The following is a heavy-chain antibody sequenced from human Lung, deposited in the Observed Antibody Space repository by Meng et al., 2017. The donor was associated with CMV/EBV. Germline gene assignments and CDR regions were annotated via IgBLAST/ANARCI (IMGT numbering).Heavy chain of an antibody. CDR3: ARSIMVDGSLNYYAMGV. D-gene: IGHD2-8*01. V-gene: IGHV5-51*01. Sequence: XVSXXGSGYTFTSYWIAWVRQMPGKGLEWLGNIHPGDSDTRYSPSFQGQVTISADKSISTAYLQLSSLKPSDTAMYYCARSIMVDGSLNYYAMGVWGQGTXVTVSS. CDR2: IHPGDSDT. CDR1: GYTFTSYW. J-gene: IGHJ6*02.